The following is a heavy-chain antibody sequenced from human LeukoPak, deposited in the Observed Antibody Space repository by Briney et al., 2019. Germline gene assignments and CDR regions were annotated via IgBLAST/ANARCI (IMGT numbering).Heavy chain of an antibody. J-gene: IGHJ4*02. D-gene: IGHD6-19*01. Sequence: GGSLRLSCAASGFTFSSYSMNWVRQAPGKGLEWVSYISSGSSTIYYADSVKGRLTISRDNAKNSLYLQMNSLRAEDTAVYYCARGPEQWLAPFDYWGQGTLVTVSS. CDR2: ISSGSSTI. V-gene: IGHV3-48*01. CDR1: GFTFSSYS. CDR3: ARGPEQWLAPFDY.